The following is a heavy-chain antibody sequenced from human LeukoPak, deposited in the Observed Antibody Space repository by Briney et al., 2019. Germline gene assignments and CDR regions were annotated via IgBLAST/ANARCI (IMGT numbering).Heavy chain of an antibody. J-gene: IGHJ6*03. Sequence: ASVKVSCKASGYTFTGYYMHWVRQAPGQGLEWMGWINPNSGGTNYAQKFQGRVTITADESTSTAYMELSSLRSEDTAVYCCASGIAAAGNVRRSYYYYYMDVWGKGTTVTISS. V-gene: IGHV1-2*02. D-gene: IGHD6-13*01. CDR1: GYTFTGYY. CDR2: INPNSGGT. CDR3: ASGIAAAGNVRRSYYYYYMDV.